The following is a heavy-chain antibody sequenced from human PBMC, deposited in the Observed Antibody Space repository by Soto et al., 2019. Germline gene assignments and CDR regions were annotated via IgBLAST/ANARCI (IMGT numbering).Heavy chain of an antibody. V-gene: IGHV3-74*01. J-gene: IGHJ5*01. Sequence: EVQLVESGGGLVQPGGSLRLSCAASGFTSSYFHWVRQPPGKGLVWVSRINSDGSSTSYADSVKGRFTISRDNAKNTLYVQMDSLRAEDTAVYYGARGPHGYCYGDSWGQGTLVTVSS. CDR2: INSDGSST. D-gene: IGHD5-18*01. CDR3: ARGPHGYCYGDS. CDR1: GFTSSYF.